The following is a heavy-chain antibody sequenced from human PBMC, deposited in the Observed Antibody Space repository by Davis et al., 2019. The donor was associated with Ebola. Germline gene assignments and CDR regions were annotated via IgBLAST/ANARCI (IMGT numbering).Heavy chain of an antibody. CDR1: VITFSSYA. CDR2: SRNKENRYST. Sequence: GESLKISCTDSVITFSSYAMTWVRLTPGKGLEWVGLSRNKENRYSTEYAASVRGRFTISRDDSRESLYLQMNSLRSEDTAVYYCVTENWYRFESWGQGTLVTVSS. V-gene: IGHV3-72*01. D-gene: IGHD1/OR15-1a*01. J-gene: IGHJ4*02. CDR3: VTENWYRFES.